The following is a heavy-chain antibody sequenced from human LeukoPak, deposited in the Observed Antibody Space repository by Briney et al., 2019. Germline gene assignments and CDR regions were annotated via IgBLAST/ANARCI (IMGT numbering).Heavy chain of an antibody. J-gene: IGHJ6*02. CDR3: ARHRWEGWYYDRAPARMDV. D-gene: IGHD3-22*01. Sequence: GESLKISCKGSGYSFTSYWIGWMRQMPGKGLEWMGIIYPGDSDTRYSPSFQGQVTISADKSISTAYLQWSSLKASDTAMYYCARHRWEGWYYDRAPARMDVWGQGTTVTVSS. CDR1: GYSFTSYW. V-gene: IGHV5-51*01. CDR2: IYPGDSDT.